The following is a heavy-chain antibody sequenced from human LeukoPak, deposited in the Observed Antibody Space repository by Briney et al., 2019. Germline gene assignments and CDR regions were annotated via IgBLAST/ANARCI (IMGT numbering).Heavy chain of an antibody. D-gene: IGHD3-3*01. CDR1: GFTFSDYY. Sequence: GSLRLSCAASGFTFSDYYMSWIRQAPGKGLEWVSYISSRGSTIYYADSVKGRFTISRDNAKNSLYLQMNSLRAEDTAVYYCARDIITIFGVAAYYYGMDVWGQGTTVTVSS. CDR3: ARDIITIFGVAAYYYGMDV. CDR2: ISSRGSTI. V-gene: IGHV3-11*01. J-gene: IGHJ6*02.